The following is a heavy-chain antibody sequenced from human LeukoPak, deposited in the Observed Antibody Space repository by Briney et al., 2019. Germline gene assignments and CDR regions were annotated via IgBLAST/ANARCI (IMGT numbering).Heavy chain of an antibody. J-gene: IGHJ4*02. CDR3: ARAPGIVGANFDY. CDR2: IKQDGSEK. V-gene: IGHV3-7*01. CDR1: GFTFSSYW. D-gene: IGHD1-26*01. Sequence: PGGSLRLSCAASGFTFSSYWMSWVRQAPGKGLEWVANIKQDGSEKYYVDSVEGRFTISRDNAKNSLYLQMNSLRAEDTAVYYCARAPGIVGANFDYWGQGTLVTVSS.